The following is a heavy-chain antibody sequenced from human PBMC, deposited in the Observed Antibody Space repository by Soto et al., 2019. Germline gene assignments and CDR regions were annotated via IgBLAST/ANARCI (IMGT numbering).Heavy chain of an antibody. Sequence: ASVKVSCKASGYTFTSYGISWVRQAPGQGLEWMGWISAYNGNTNYAQKLQGRVTMTTDTSTSTAYMELRSLRSDDTAVYYCARSPDVAVAGTISDSWGQGTLVTVSS. V-gene: IGHV1-18*01. CDR2: ISAYNGNT. J-gene: IGHJ4*02. D-gene: IGHD6-19*01. CDR1: GYTFTSYG. CDR3: ARSPDVAVAGTISDS.